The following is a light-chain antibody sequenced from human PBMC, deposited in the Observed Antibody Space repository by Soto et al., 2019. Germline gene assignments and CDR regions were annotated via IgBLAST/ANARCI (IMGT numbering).Light chain of an antibody. V-gene: IGKV1-5*03. Sequence: DIQMTQSPSTLSTSVGDRVTITCRASQNIRSWLAWYQQKPGKAPKLLIYKASSLESGVPSRFSGSGSGTEFTLTISSLQPDDFATYYCQQYDSYPLTFGQGTRLEMK. CDR3: QQYDSYPLT. CDR1: QNIRSW. CDR2: KAS. J-gene: IGKJ5*01.